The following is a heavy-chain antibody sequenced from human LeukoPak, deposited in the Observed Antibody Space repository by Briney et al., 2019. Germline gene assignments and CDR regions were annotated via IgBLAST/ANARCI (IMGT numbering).Heavy chain of an antibody. J-gene: IGHJ4*02. CDR3: ARDWPGGAAAGGFDF. CDR2: ISSSSSTI. D-gene: IGHD6-13*01. Sequence: GGSLRLSCAASGFTFSSYSMNWVRQAPGKGLEWVSYISSSSSTIYYADSVKGRFTISRDNAKNSLYLQMNSLRAEDTAVYYCARDWPGGAAAGGFDFWGQGTLVTVSS. CDR1: GFTFSSYS. V-gene: IGHV3-48*01.